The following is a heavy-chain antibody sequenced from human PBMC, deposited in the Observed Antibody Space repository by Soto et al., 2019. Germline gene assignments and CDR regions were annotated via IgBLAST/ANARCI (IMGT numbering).Heavy chain of an antibody. V-gene: IGHV3-23*01. J-gene: IGHJ3*02. D-gene: IGHD2-21*01. Sequence: EGRLLESGGGLVQPGGSLEVSCRASGFNFANYAMSWVRQAPGKGPEWVSSVGGGGSDTKYADSVRGRFTFSRDDSKNTLFLHMNGLRAEDTAIYFCAKDFIPRNSIYDPFDIWGQGTTVTVSS. CDR2: VGGGGSDT. CDR1: GFNFANYA. CDR3: AKDFIPRNSIYDPFDI.